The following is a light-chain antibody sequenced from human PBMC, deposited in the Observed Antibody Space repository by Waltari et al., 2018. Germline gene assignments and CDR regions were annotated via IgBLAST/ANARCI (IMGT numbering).Light chain of an antibody. J-gene: IGLJ3*02. CDR3: GTWDSSLSAWV. Sequence: QSVSTQPPSVSAAPGQKVTISCSGSSSNIGNNYVSWYQQLPGTAPKLLMYDNNKRPLGIPDRFSGSKSGTSATLGITGLQTGDEADYYCGTWDSSLSAWVFGGGTKLTVL. CDR2: DNN. CDR1: SSNIGNNY. V-gene: IGLV1-51*01.